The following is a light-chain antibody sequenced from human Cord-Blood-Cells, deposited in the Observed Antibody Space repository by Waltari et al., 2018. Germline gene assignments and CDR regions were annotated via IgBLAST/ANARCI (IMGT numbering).Light chain of an antibody. CDR3: AAGDDSLNGVV. Sequence: QSVLTQPPSASGTPGQRVTISCSGSSSNIGSNTVNWYQQLPGTAPKLLIYSNNQRPSGFPDRCSGSKSGTSASLAISGLQSEDEADYYCAAGDDSLNGVVFGGGTKLTVL. CDR2: SNN. J-gene: IGLJ2*01. V-gene: IGLV1-44*01. CDR1: SSNIGSNT.